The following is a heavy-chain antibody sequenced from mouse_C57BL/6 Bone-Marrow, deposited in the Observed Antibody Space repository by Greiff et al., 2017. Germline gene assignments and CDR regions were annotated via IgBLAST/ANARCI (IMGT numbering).Heavy chain of an antibody. Sequence: QVQLQQSGAELVRPGSSVKLSCKASGYTFTSYWMDWVKQRPGQGLEWIGNIYPSDSETHYNQKFKDKATLTVDKSSSTAYMQLSSLTSEDSAVYYCASGYYYGSRRGYAMDYWGQGTSVTVSS. V-gene: IGHV1-61*01. J-gene: IGHJ4*01. D-gene: IGHD1-1*01. CDR1: GYTFTSYW. CDR2: IYPSDSET. CDR3: ASGYYYGSRRGYAMDY.